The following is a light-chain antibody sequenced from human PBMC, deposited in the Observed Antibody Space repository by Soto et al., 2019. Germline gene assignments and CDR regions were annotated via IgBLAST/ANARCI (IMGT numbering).Light chain of an antibody. CDR1: QSVDNY. CDR2: AAS. Sequence: DLQMKQPRSSLSGSVGYTITLNGRASQSVDNYLKWYQHKPGKAPGLLIYAASTLQSGVPSRFSARGSGTDFTLTISSLQPEDFATYYCQQDLRPPLTFGPGTKVDIK. J-gene: IGKJ3*01. V-gene: IGKV1-39*01. CDR3: QQDLRPPLT.